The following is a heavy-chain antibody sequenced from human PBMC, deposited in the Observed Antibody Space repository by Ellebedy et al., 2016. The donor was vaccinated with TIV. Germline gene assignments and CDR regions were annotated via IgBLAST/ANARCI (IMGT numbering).Heavy chain of an antibody. V-gene: IGHV4-4*07. CDR3: ARWFDASDNDAFDI. J-gene: IGHJ3*02. CDR1: GGSINNRY. D-gene: IGHD2-2*01. CDR2: IYSSGTT. Sequence: MPSETLSLTCTVPGGSINNRYWSWIRQVAGKGLEWIGRIYSSGTTNYNPSLNSRVTMSVDTSKNQFSLRLTSVTAADTAIYHCARWFDASDNDAFDIWGQGRVVIVSS.